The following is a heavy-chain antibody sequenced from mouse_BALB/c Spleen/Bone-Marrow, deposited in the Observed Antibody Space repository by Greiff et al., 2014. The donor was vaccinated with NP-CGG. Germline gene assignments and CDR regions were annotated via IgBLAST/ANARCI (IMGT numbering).Heavy chain of an antibody. CDR1: GYAFTNYL. J-gene: IGHJ2*01. CDR2: LNPGSGGS. Sequence: VQLQQSGAELVRPGPSVKVSCKASGYAFTNYLIEWLKQRPGQGLEWIGVLNPGSGGSHYNEKFKGKATLTADKSSSTAYMQLSSLTSDDSAVYFCARSTTVKDYFDYWGQGTTLTVPS. CDR3: ARSTTVKDYFDY. D-gene: IGHD1-1*01. V-gene: IGHV1-54*01.